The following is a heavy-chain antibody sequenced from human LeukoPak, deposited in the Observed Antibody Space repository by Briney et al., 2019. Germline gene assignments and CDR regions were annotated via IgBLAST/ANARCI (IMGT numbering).Heavy chain of an antibody. V-gene: IGHV4-34*01. CDR2: INHSGST. CDR3: ARAKDYYYYYGMDV. Sequence: SETLSLTCAVYGGSFSGYYWSWIRQPPGKGLEWIGEINHSGSTNYNPSLKSRVTISVDTSKNQFSLKLSSVTAADTAVYYRARAKDYYYYYGMDVWGQGTTVTVSS. CDR1: GGSFSGYY. J-gene: IGHJ6*02.